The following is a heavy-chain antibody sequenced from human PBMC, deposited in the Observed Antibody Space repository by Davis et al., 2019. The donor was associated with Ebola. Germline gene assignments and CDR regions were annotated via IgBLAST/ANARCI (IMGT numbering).Heavy chain of an antibody. J-gene: IGHJ4*02. CDR2: INCGNGNT. D-gene: IGHD4-17*01. CDR3: ASSAGTPVTTGY. CDR1: GYPFSSYS. V-gene: IGHV1-3*01. Sequence: AASVKVSCKASGYPFSSYSLQWVRQAPGQRLEWMGWINCGNGNTKYSQNFQGRVTMTRDTSISTAYMELSSLRSDDTAVYYCASSAGTPVTTGYWGQGTLVTVSS.